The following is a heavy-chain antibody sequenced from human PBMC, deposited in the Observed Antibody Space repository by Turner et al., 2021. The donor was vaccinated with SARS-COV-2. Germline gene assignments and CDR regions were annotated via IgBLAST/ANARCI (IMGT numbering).Heavy chain of an antibody. J-gene: IGHJ6*02. CDR1: GFTFSSYA. Sequence: EVQLLESGGGLVQPGGSLRLSCAASGFTFSSYAMSWVRQDPGKGLEWVAVIYSGGSTYYADSVKGRFTISRDNSKNTLYLQMNSLRAEDTAVYYCARDLYYYGMDVWGQGTTVTVSS. CDR3: ARDLYYYGMDV. V-gene: IGHV3-23*03. CDR2: IYSGGST.